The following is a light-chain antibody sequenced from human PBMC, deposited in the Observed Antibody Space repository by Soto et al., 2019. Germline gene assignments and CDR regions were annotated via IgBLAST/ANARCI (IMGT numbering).Light chain of an antibody. V-gene: IGKV1-13*02. CDR1: QTISFA. J-gene: IGKJ5*01. CDR2: DAS. Sequence: NQVTKSPAFLSASVGDRVTTTCRASQTISFALAWYQQKPGKAPKLLIYDASTFQSGVPSRFSGSGSGTDFTLTISCLQSEDFATYYCQQYYSYPLTFGQGTRLDIK. CDR3: QQYYSYPLT.